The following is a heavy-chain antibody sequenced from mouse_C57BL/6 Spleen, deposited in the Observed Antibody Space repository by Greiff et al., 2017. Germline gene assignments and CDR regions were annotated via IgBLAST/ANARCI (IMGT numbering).Heavy chain of an antibody. J-gene: IGHJ2*01. Sequence: QVQLQQSRAELARPGASVKLSCKASGYTFTSYGISWVKQRTGQGLEWIGEIYPRSGNTYYNEKFKGKATLTADKSSSTAYMELRSLTSEDSAVYLCARSNHSHCWGQVNTPTVSS. CDR3: ARSNHSHC. CDR2: IYPRSGNT. D-gene: IGHD1-2*01. CDR1: GYTFTSYG. V-gene: IGHV1-81*01.